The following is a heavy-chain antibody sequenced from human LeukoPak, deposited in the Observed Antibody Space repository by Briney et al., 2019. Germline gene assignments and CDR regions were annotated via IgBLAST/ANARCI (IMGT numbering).Heavy chain of an antibody. J-gene: IGHJ5*02. CDR3: ARGVGWFDP. CDR2: ISSSSSTI. CDR1: GFTFSSYS. V-gene: IGHV3-48*01. Sequence: PWGSLRLSCAASGFTFSSYSMNWVRQAPGKGLEWVSYISSSSSTIYYADSVKGRFTISRDNAKNSLYLQMNSLRAEDTAVYYCARGVGWFDPWGQGTLVTVSS. D-gene: IGHD1-26*01.